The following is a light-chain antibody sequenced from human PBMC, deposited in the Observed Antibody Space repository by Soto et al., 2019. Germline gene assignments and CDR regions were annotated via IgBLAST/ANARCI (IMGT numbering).Light chain of an antibody. J-gene: IGLJ3*02. CDR3: SSYTTTTAWV. CDR2: EVS. Sequence: QSALTQPPSASGSPGQSVTISCTGTSSDVGKYDYVSWFQHHPGKAPKLIIYEVSNRPSGVSDRFSGSKSGNTASLTISGLQAEDEADYHCSSYTTTTAWVFGGGTKLTVL. V-gene: IGLV2-14*01. CDR1: SSDVGKYDY.